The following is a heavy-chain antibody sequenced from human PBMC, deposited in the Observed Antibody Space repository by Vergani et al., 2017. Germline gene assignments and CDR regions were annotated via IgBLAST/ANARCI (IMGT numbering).Heavy chain of an antibody. D-gene: IGHD2-2*01. Sequence: QVQLVESGGGVVQPGTSLRLSCVVSGFALNRHAMYWVRQAPGKGLEWVVGISFDGTNEYYPDLVKGRFTISRDIAKNTLYLQMNSLRAEDTAVYYCARDYIVVVPAATCYYMDVWGKGTTVTVSS. CDR3: ARDYIVVVPAATCYYMDV. CDR2: ISFDGTNE. V-gene: IGHV3-30-3*01. J-gene: IGHJ6*03. CDR1: GFALNRHA.